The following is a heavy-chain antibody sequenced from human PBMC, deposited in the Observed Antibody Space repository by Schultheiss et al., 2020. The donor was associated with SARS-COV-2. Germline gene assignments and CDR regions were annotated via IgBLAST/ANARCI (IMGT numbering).Heavy chain of an antibody. Sequence: GGSLRLSCAASGFTFSSYWMSWVRQAPGKGLEWVGRIKSKTDGGTTDYAAPVKGRFTISRDDSKNTAYLQMNSLKTEDTAVYYCTRTYASYYYGMDVWGQGTTVTVSS. J-gene: IGHJ6*02. CDR3: TRTYASYYYGMDV. V-gene: IGHV3-15*01. CDR1: GFTFSSYW. D-gene: IGHD2-2*01. CDR2: IKSKTDGGTT.